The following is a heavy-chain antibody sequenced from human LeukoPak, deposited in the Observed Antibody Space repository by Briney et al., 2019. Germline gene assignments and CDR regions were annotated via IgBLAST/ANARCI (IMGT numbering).Heavy chain of an antibody. V-gene: IGHV1-8*01. D-gene: IGHD3-22*01. CDR1: GYTFTSYD. J-gene: IGHJ3*02. Sequence: ASVKVSCKASGYTFTSYDINWVRQATGQGLEWMGWMNPNSGNTGYAQKFQGRVTMTRNTSISTAYMELSSLRSEDTAVYYCAREDSSGSKDAFDIWGQGTMVTVSS. CDR3: AREDSSGSKDAFDI. CDR2: MNPNSGNT.